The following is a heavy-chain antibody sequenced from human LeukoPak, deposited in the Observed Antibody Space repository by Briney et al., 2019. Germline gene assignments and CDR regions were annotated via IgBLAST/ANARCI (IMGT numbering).Heavy chain of an antibody. D-gene: IGHD4-11*01. Sequence: GGSLRLSCAASGFTFSHYGMHWVRQAPGKGLEWVAAIWSEGSNKFYADSVKGRFTISRDNSRDTVYLQMDSLTAEDTAVYYCAKDAQRGFDYSNSLEYWGQGTLVTVSS. CDR2: IWSEGSNK. J-gene: IGHJ4*02. CDR3: AKDAQRGFDYSNSLEY. V-gene: IGHV3-33*06. CDR1: GFTFSHYG.